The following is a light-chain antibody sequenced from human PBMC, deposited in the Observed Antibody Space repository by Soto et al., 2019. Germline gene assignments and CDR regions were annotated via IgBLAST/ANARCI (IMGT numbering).Light chain of an antibody. V-gene: IGLV2-11*01. Sequence: QSALTQPRSVSGSPGQSVTISCTATSSDVGDYDFVSWYQQHPAKAPKLMIYDVSKRPSGVPDRFSGSRSGNTASLTISGLQAEDEADYYCCSYAGSYTLYVFGTGTQLTVL. J-gene: IGLJ1*01. CDR1: SSDVGDYDF. CDR2: DVS. CDR3: CSYAGSYTLYV.